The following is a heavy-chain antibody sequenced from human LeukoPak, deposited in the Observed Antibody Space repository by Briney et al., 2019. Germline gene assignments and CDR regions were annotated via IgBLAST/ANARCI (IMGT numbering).Heavy chain of an antibody. D-gene: IGHD2-15*01. CDR1: GGSIINYY. CDR3: ARESHFGNFDY. V-gene: IGHV4-59*12. J-gene: IGHJ4*02. Sequence: PSETLSLTCTVSGGSIINYYWSWIRQPPGKGLEWMGYIYYSGSTDYKPSLKSRVTISVDTSKNQFSLNLRSVTAADTALYYCARESHFGNFDYWGQGTLVTVSS. CDR2: IYYSGST.